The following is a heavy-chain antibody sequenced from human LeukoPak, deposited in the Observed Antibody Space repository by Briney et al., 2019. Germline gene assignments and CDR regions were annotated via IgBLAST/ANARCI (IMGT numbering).Heavy chain of an antibody. J-gene: IGHJ4*02. D-gene: IGHD6-19*01. CDR1: GGSIRNYY. Sequence: PSETLSLTCTVSGGSIRNYYWTWIRQSPGKGLEWIANIYYGGNTKYNPSLKSRVTISADTSKNQFSLKLSYVTAADTAVYYCARVGSGSFDYWGQGTLVTVSS. V-gene: IGHV4-59*01. CDR3: ARVGSGSFDY. CDR2: IYYGGNT.